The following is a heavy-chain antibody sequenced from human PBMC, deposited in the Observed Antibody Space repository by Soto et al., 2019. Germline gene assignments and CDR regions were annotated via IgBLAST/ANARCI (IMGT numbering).Heavy chain of an antibody. Sequence: QVQLVESGGGVVQPGRSLRLSCAASGFTFSSYGMHWVRQAPGKGLEWVAVISYDGSNKYYADSVKGRFTISRDNSKNTLYLQMNSLRAEDTAVYYCAMAQLSSSFDYWGQGTLVTVSS. CDR1: GFTFSSYG. CDR3: AMAQLSSSFDY. D-gene: IGHD6-19*01. V-gene: IGHV3-30*03. CDR2: ISYDGSNK. J-gene: IGHJ4*02.